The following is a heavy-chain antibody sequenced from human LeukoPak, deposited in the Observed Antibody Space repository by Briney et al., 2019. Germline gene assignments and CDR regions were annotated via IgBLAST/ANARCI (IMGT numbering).Heavy chain of an antibody. V-gene: IGHV4-4*07. CDR1: GGSISSYY. Sequence: PSETLSLTCTVSGGSISSYYWSWIRQPAGKGLEWIGRIYTSGSTNYNPSLKSRVTMSVDTSKNQFSLKLSSVTAADTAVYYCAREVHAAMVVTPNLPYNWFDPWGQGTLVTVSS. J-gene: IGHJ5*02. D-gene: IGHD4-23*01. CDR3: AREVHAAMVVTPNLPYNWFDP. CDR2: IYTSGST.